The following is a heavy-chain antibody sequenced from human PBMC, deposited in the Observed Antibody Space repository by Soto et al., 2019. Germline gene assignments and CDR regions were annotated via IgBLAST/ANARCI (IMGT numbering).Heavy chain of an antibody. V-gene: IGHV5-51*01. CDR3: AREIVPEGSFSY. CDR2: IYPGDSDT. CDR1: GYNFRNHW. Sequence: EVQLVQSGAEVKKPGEPLKISCKGSGYNFRNHWIGWVRQMPGKGLEWVGFIYPGDSDTKYSRSFQGQVTISADKSISTAYLQWSSLKASDRAMYYCAREIVPEGSFSYWGRGTLVTVSS. D-gene: IGHD1-26*01. J-gene: IGHJ4*02.